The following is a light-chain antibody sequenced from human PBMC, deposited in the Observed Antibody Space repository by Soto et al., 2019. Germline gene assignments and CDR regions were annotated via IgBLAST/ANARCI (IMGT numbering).Light chain of an antibody. CDR2: GAS. V-gene: IGKV3-20*01. CDR3: QQYGSLPWT. CDR1: QSVSSSY. Sequence: EIVLTQSPGTLSLSPGARATLSCRASQSVSSSYLAWYQQKLGQAPRLLIYGASSRATGIPDRFSGSGSGTDFTLTISRLEPEDFAVYYCQQYGSLPWTFGQGTKVEIK. J-gene: IGKJ1*01.